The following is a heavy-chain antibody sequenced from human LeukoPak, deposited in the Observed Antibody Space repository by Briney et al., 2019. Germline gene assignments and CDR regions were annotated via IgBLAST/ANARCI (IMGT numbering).Heavy chain of an antibody. V-gene: IGHV4-39*07. CDR1: GGSISSSSYY. CDR3: ARPGSFMVK. J-gene: IGHJ4*02. CDR2: IYYRGST. Sequence: SETLSLTCTVSGGSISSSSYYWGWIRQPPGKGLEWIGSIYYRGSTYYNPSLKSRVTISVDTSKNQFSLKLSSVTAADTAVCYCARPGSFMVKWGQGTLVTAAS. D-gene: IGHD5-18*01.